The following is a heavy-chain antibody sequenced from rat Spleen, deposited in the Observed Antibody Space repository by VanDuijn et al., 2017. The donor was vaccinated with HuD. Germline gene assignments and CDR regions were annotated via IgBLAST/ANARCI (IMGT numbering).Heavy chain of an antibody. Sequence: EVQLVESDGGLVQPGRSLKLSCAASGFTFSDYYMAWVRQAPTKGLEWVATISYDGSSTYYRDSVKGRFTISRDNAKRTLYLQMDSLRSEDTATYYCARLDSLYGYYFDYWGQGVMVTVSS. D-gene: IGHD1-11*01. V-gene: IGHV5-29*01. CDR1: GFTFSDYY. CDR3: ARLDSLYGYYFDY. CDR2: ISYDGSST. J-gene: IGHJ2*01.